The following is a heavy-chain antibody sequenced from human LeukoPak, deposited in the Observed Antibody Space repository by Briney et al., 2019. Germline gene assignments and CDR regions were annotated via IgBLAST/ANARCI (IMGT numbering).Heavy chain of an antibody. D-gene: IGHD5-18*01. V-gene: IGHV3-21*01. Sequence: GGSLRLSCAASGFTFASYNMNWVRQAPGKGLEWVSSITSSSSYIYYADSVKGRFTISRDNAKKSLYLQMNSLRAEDTAVYYCARHLSGITGYTYGRGIDYWGQGTVLTVSS. CDR2: ITSSSSYI. CDR3: ARHLSGITGYTYGRGIDY. CDR1: GFTFASYN. J-gene: IGHJ4*02.